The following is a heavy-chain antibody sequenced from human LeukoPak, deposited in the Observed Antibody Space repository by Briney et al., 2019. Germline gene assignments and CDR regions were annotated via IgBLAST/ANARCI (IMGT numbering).Heavy chain of an antibody. CDR3: AKDQGYSYGYGPWYFDL. CDR1: GFTFSSYA. V-gene: IGHV3-23*01. Sequence: GGSLRLSCAASGFTFSSYAMSWVRQAPGKGLEWVSDISGSGGSTYYADSVKGRFTISRDNTKNTLYLQMNSLRAEDTAVYYCAKDQGYSYGYGPWYFDLWGRGTLVTVSS. J-gene: IGHJ2*01. CDR2: ISGSGGST. D-gene: IGHD5-18*01.